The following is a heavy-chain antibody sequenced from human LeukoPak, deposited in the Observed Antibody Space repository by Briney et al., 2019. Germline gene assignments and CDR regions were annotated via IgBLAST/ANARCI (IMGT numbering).Heavy chain of an antibody. J-gene: IGHJ3*02. Sequence: ASVKVSCKASGYTFTSYAMHWVRQAPGQRLAWMGWINAGNGNTKYSQKFRGRVTITRDTSASTAYMELSSLRSEDTAVYYCARADILTGLGAFDIWGQGTMVTVSS. D-gene: IGHD3-9*01. V-gene: IGHV1-3*01. CDR1: GYTFTSYA. CDR2: INAGNGNT. CDR3: ARADILTGLGAFDI.